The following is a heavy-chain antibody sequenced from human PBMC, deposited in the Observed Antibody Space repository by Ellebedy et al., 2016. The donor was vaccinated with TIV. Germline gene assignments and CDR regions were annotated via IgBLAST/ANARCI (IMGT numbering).Heavy chain of an antibody. V-gene: IGHV4-34*01. Sequence: SETLSLTXAVYGGSFSGYYWSWIRQPPGKGLEWIGEINHSGSTNYNPSLKSRVTISVDTSKNQFSLKLSSVTDADTAVYYCARGTTMIVVVTVNWFDPWGQGTLVTVSS. J-gene: IGHJ5*02. D-gene: IGHD3-22*01. CDR1: GGSFSGYY. CDR2: INHSGST. CDR3: ARGTTMIVVVTVNWFDP.